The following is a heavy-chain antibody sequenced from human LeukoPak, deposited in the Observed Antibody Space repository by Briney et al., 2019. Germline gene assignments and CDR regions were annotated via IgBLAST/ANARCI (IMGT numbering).Heavy chain of an antibody. CDR2: IYYSGST. Sequence: PSQTLSLTCTASGGSISSGGYYWSWIRQHPGKGLEWIGYIYYSGSTYYNPSLKSRVTISVDTSKNQFSLKLSSVTAADTAVYYCARVAAAANFDYWGQGTLVTVSS. CDR3: ARVAAAANFDY. D-gene: IGHD6-13*01. J-gene: IGHJ4*02. CDR1: GGSISSGGYY. V-gene: IGHV4-31*03.